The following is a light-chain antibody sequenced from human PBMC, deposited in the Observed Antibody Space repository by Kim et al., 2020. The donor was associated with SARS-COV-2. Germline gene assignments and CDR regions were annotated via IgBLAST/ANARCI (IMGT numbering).Light chain of an antibody. V-gene: IGKV3-20*01. Sequence: EIVMTQSPGTLSLSPGERATLSCRASQSINSAYLAWFQQKPGQAPRLLIYGTSTRANGIPDRFSGSGSGTDFTLTITRLKSEDFVVYYCQHYGSSPWTFGQGTKVDIK. CDR2: GTS. J-gene: IGKJ1*01. CDR1: QSINSAY. CDR3: QHYGSSPWT.